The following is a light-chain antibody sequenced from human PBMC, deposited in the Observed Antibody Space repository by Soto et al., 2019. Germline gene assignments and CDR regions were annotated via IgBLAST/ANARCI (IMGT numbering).Light chain of an antibody. CDR2: GAS. V-gene: IGKV3-20*01. CDR1: QSVPSDW. CDR3: QPYGPFPYT. J-gene: IGKJ2*01. Sequence: EIVLTQSPGTLSLSPGERATLSCRASQSVPSDWLAWYRHKPGQAHRLLIYGASRRATGVPDRVSGSVSGTDFTITINSLEHEDFAVYYCQPYGPFPYTFGQGPKLEIK.